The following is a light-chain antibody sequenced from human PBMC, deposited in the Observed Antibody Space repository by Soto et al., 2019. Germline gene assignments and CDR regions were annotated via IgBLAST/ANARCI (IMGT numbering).Light chain of an antibody. J-gene: IGKJ1*01. Sequence: EIVMTQSPATLSVSPGERATLSFRASQSVSSYLAWFQQKPGQAPRLLIYDASTRATGIPVRFSGSGSGTEFTLTISSLQSEDFGVYYCQQRSNWPWTFGQGTKVDIK. V-gene: IGKV3-15*01. CDR2: DAS. CDR3: QQRSNWPWT. CDR1: QSVSSY.